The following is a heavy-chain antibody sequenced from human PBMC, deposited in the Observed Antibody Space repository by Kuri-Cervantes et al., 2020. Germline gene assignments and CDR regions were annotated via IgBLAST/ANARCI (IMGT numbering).Heavy chain of an antibody. CDR2: IIPIFGTA. CDR3: ARVRHEGFYYYYYMDV. J-gene: IGHJ6*03. V-gene: IGHV1-69*06. CDR1: GYTFTAYQ. Sequence: SVKVSCKASGYTFTAYQMHWVRQAPGQGLEWMGGIIPIFGTANYAQKFQGRVTITADKSTSTAYMELSSLRSEDTAVYYCARVRHEGFYYYYYMDVWGKGTTVTVSS.